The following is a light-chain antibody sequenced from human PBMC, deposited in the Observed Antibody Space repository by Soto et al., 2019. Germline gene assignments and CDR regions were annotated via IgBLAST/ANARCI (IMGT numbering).Light chain of an antibody. J-gene: IGKJ1*01. Sequence: DIQMTQSPSTLSGSVGDRVTITCRASQTISSWLAWYQQKPGKAPKLLIYKASTLKSGVPSRFSGSGSGTEFTLTISSLQPDDFATYFCLQYNFWPRTFGPGTKVDIK. V-gene: IGKV1-5*03. CDR3: LQYNFWPRT. CDR1: QTISSW. CDR2: KAS.